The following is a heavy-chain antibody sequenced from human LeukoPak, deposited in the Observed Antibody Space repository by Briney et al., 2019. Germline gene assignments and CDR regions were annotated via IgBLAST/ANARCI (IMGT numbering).Heavy chain of an antibody. CDR3: AKPSRSSSNEY. V-gene: IGHV3-7*05. D-gene: IGHD6-13*01. CDR2: IKPDGREE. J-gene: IGHJ4*02. CDR1: GFTFSTYW. Sequence: GGSLRLSCAASGFTFSTYWMTWARQAPGKGLEWVATIKPDGREEYYVDSVKGRFTISRDNAKNSLYLQMNSLRAEDTAVYYCAKPSRSSSNEYWGQGTLVTVSS.